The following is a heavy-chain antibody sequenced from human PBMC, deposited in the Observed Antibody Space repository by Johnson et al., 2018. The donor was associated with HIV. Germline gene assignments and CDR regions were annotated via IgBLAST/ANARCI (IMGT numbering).Heavy chain of an antibody. CDR2: IYCNGDIT. Sequence: VQLVESGGGVVRPGGSLRLSCAASGFTFDDYGMSWVRQAPGKGLEWVSGIYCNGDITSYADSVKGRFTISRDNAKNSLYLQMNSLRDEDTAFYYCARNGGYYYGAFDIWGQGTMVTVSS. V-gene: IGHV3-20*04. J-gene: IGHJ3*02. D-gene: IGHD3-22*01. CDR3: ARNGGYYYGAFDI. CDR1: GFTFDDYG.